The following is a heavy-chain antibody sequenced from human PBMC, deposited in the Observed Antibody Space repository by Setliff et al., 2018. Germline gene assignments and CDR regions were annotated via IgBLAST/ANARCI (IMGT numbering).Heavy chain of an antibody. J-gene: IGHJ3*02. CDR3: AREVVGAPSTFDI. V-gene: IGHV3-48*03. Sequence: GGSLRLSCAASVFSFSTYEMNWVRQAPGKGLEWVSYISGSGSTTYYADSVKGRFTISRDNAKNSLYLQMNSLRAEDTAVYYCAREVVGAPSTFDIWGQGTMVTVSS. D-gene: IGHD1-26*01. CDR1: VFSFSTYE. CDR2: ISGSGSTT.